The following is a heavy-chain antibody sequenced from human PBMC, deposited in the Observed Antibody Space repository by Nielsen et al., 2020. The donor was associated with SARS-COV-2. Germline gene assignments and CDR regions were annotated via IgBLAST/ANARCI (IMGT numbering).Heavy chain of an antibody. CDR2: INHSGST. V-gene: IGHV4-34*01. J-gene: IGHJ4*02. CDR3: ARGGVWYSYGPLFDY. Sequence: SETLSLICAVYGGSFSGYYWSWIRQPPGKGLEWIGEINHSGSTNYNPSLKSRVTISVDTSKNQFSLKLSSVTAADTAVYYCARGGVWYSYGPLFDYWGQGTLVTVSS. D-gene: IGHD5-18*01. CDR1: GGSFSGYY.